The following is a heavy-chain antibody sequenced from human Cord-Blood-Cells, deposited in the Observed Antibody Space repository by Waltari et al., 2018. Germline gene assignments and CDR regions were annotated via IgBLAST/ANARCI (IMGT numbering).Heavy chain of an antibody. Sequence: QVQLQESGPGLVKPSETLSLTCAVSGYSISSGYYWGWIRQPPGKGLGWIGSIYHSGSTYYNPTPKSRVTISGDTAKNQFSLKRSSVTAADTAVYYCAGLGSGYYFWFDPWGQGTLVTVSS. CDR1: GYSISSGYY. V-gene: IGHV4-38-2*01. CDR3: AGLGSGYYFWFDP. CDR2: IYHSGST. J-gene: IGHJ5*02. D-gene: IGHD3-22*01.